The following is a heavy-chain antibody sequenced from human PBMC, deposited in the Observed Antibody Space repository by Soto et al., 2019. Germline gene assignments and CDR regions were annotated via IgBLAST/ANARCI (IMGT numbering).Heavy chain of an antibody. Sequence: GGSLRLSCAASGFTFSSYGMHWVRQAPGKGLEWVAVIWYDGSNKYYADSVKGRFTISRDNSKNTLYLQMNSLRAEDTAVYYCARDPGDYAAFDIWGQGTMVTVSS. CDR3: ARDPGDYAAFDI. D-gene: IGHD4-17*01. V-gene: IGHV3-33*01. CDR2: IWYDGSNK. CDR1: GFTFSSYG. J-gene: IGHJ3*02.